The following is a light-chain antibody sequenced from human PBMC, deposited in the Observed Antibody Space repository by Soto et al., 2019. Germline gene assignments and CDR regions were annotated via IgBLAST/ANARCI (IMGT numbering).Light chain of an antibody. Sequence: QSALTQPPSVSGAPGQRVTISCTGSSSNIGSTYDVQWYQQLPGTAPKLLIHGNTDRPSGVPDRFSGSKSGTSASLAITGLQADDEADYYCQSYDDSLSVHYVVGTGTKVTVL. CDR3: QSYDDSLSVHYV. V-gene: IGLV1-40*01. CDR2: GNT. CDR1: SSNIGSTYD. J-gene: IGLJ1*01.